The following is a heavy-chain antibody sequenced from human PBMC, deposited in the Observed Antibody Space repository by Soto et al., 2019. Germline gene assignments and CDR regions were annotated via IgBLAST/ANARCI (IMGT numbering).Heavy chain of an antibody. CDR2: SYWNDDK. D-gene: IGHD6-13*01. CDR1: GVG. Sequence: GVGVGWIRHPPGKALEWLALSYWNDDKRYSPALKSRLTITKDTSKNQVVLTMTNMDPVDTATYFCPNRREEAAARTRHSCGQALLVSVS. J-gene: IGHJ5*02. V-gene: IGHV2-5*01. CDR3: PNRREEAAARTRHS.